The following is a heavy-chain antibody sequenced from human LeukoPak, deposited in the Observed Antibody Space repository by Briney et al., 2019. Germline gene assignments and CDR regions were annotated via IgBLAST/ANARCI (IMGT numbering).Heavy chain of an antibody. CDR1: GYTFTGYY. CDR2: INPNSGGT. V-gene: IGHV1-2*02. J-gene: IGHJ5*02. Sequence: ASVKLSCKASGYTFTGYYMHWVRQAPGQGLEWMGWINPNSGGTNYAQKFQGRVTMTRDTSISTAYMELSRLRSDDTAVYYCARDAYPVVPADDNWFDPWGQGTLVTVSS. CDR3: ARDAYPVVPADDNWFDP. D-gene: IGHD2-2*01.